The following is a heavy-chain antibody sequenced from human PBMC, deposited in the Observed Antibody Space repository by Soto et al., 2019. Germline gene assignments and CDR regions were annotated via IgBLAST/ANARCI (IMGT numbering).Heavy chain of an antibody. CDR1: GFIFNKSP. D-gene: IGHD2-2*01. CDR3: ARQKCTSTSCNHGMDV. V-gene: IGHV3-21*01. J-gene: IGHJ6*02. Sequence: EGQLVESGGGLVKPGGSLRLSCAASGFIFNKSPMNWVRRAPGKGLQWVSYITSTSSYTYYADSVKGRFTISRDNAKNSLYLQLSCLRAEDTAVYYCARQKCTSTSCNHGMDVWGQGTTVTVSS. CDR2: ITSTSSYT.